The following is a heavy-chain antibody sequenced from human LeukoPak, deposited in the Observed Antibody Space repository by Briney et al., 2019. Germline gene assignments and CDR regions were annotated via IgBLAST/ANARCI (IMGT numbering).Heavy chain of an antibody. CDR2: ISWNSGTL. J-gene: IGHJ4*02. D-gene: IGHD3-9*01. CDR3: AKAMTGYDILTGYDLYS. CDR1: GFTLDDYA. Sequence: GGSLRLSCAASGFTLDDYAMHWVRQAPGKGLEWVSGISWNSGTLGYADSVKGRFTISRDSAKKSLYLQMNSLRAEDTALYYCAKAMTGYDILTGYDLYSWGQGALVTVSS. V-gene: IGHV3-9*01.